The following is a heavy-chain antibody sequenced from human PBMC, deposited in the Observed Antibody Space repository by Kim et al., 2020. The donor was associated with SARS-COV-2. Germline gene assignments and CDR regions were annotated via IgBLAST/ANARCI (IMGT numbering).Heavy chain of an antibody. V-gene: IGHV3-23*01. J-gene: IGHJ4*02. CDR2: IGVSGDST. CDR3: VKGESTFDY. D-gene: IGHD3-10*01. CDR1: GFTFSRSA. Sequence: GGSLRLSCAASGFTFSRSAITWVRQAPGKGLEWVSSIGVSGDSTYYADSVRGRFTISRDKSKNTLYLQMNSLRAEDTAVYYCVKGESTFDYWGQGTLVTVPS.